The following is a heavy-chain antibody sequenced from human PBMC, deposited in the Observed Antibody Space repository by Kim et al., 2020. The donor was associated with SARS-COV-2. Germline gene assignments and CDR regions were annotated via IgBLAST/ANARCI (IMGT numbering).Heavy chain of an antibody. D-gene: IGHD1-1*01. V-gene: IGHV4-61*01. CDR1: GGSVSSGSYY. CDR3: ARWANWKADDAFDI. CDR2: IYYSGST. Sequence: SETLSLTCTVSGGSVSSGSYYWSWIRQPPGKGLEWIGYIYYSGSTNYNPSLKSRVTISVDTSKNQFSLKLSSVTAADTAVYYCARWANWKADDAFDIWGQGTMVTVSS. J-gene: IGHJ3*02.